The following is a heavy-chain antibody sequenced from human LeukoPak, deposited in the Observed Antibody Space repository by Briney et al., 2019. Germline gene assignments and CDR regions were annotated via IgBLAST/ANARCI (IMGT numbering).Heavy chain of an antibody. CDR2: MNPNSGNT. CDR3: ARGNNRDYGDYNYYYYYYMDV. D-gene: IGHD4-17*01. J-gene: IGHJ6*03. V-gene: IGHV1-8*01. CDR1: GYTFTSYD. Sequence: ASVKVSCKASGYTFTSYDINWVRQATGQGLEWMGWMNPNSGNTGYAQKFQGRVTITRNTSISTAYMELSSLRSEDTAVYYCARGNNRDYGDYNYYYYYYMDVWGKGTTVTVSS.